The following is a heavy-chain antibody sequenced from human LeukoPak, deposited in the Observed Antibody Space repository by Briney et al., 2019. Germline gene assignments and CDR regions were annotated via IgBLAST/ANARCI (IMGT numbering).Heavy chain of an antibody. J-gene: IGHJ4*02. CDR1: GFTFSTYS. V-gene: IGHV3-21*01. CDR2: IGSSGRNT. D-gene: IGHD1-26*01. CDR3: ARVEEPHYFEY. Sequence: SGGSLSLSCAASGFTFSTYSMIWVRQAPGKGLEWVSSIGSSGRNTHYAYSVKGRFTISRDNAKNSLYLQMDSVRAEDTAVYYCARVEEPHYFEYWGEGTLVTVSS.